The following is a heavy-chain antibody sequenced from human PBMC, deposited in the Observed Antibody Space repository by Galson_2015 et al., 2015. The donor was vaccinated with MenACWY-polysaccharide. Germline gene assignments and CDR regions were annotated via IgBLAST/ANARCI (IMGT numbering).Heavy chain of an antibody. D-gene: IGHD3-10*01. V-gene: IGHV4-39*07. J-gene: IGHJ5*02. CDR3: ARDSHYYGSGSFGWFDP. Sequence: TLSLTCTVSGGSISRTSHYWGWVRQPPGKGLEWIGSIYDSGTTYYNPSLKGRVTISIDTSKHQFSLNVTSVTAADTAVYFCARDSHYYGSGSFGWFDPWGQGILVPVSS. CDR2: IYDSGTT. CDR1: GGSISRTSHY.